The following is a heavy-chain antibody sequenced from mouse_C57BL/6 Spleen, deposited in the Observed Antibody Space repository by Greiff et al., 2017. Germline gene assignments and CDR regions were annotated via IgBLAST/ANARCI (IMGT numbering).Heavy chain of an antibody. CDR3: ARESWSTWFAY. CDR2: IYPSDSET. Sequence: VQLQQSGAELVRPGSSVKLSCKASGYTFTSYWMDWVKQRPGQGLEWIGNIYPSDSETHYNQKFKDKATLTVDKSSSPAYMQLSSLTSEDSAVYYCARESWSTWFAYWGQGTLVTVSA. CDR1: GYTFTSYW. J-gene: IGHJ3*01. V-gene: IGHV1-61*01.